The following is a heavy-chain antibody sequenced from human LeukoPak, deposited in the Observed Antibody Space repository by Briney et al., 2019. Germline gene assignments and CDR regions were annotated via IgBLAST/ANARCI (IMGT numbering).Heavy chain of an antibody. Sequence: ASVKVSCKASGYTFTGYYMHWVRQAPGQGLEGMGWINPNSGGTNYAQKFQGRVTMTRDTSISTAYMELSRLRSDDTAVYYCAREGGRDGYIFYFDYWGQGTLVTVSS. V-gene: IGHV1-2*02. CDR1: GYTFTGYY. CDR3: AREGGRDGYIFYFDY. J-gene: IGHJ4*02. CDR2: INPNSGGT. D-gene: IGHD5-24*01.